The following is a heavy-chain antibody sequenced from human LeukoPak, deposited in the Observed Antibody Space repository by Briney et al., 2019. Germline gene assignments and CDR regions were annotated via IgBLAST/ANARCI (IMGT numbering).Heavy chain of an antibody. CDR1: NGPMSSFS. V-gene: IGHV4-59*08. J-gene: IGHJ4*02. D-gene: IGHD1-26*01. CDR2: IFDTGGT. Sequence: SETLSLTCTVSNGPMSSFSWSWIRQPPGKRLEWIADIFDTGGTHSNPPLKSRVTLSEDTSNNRISLTLDSVTAADTAMYYCARHFKSGGRYRQPFDLWGRGTLVIVSS. CDR3: ARHFKSGGRYRQPFDL.